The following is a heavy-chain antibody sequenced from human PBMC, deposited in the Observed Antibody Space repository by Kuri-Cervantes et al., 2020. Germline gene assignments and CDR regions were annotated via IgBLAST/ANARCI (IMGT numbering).Heavy chain of an antibody. J-gene: IGHJ6*03. CDR3: AKASPDYYYYYYMDV. CDR2: ISGSGGST. V-gene: IGHV3-23*01. Sequence: GESLKISCAASGLTFSSYAMSWVRQAPGKGLEWVSAISGSGGSTYYADSVKGRFTISRDNSKNTLYLQMNSLRAEDTAVYYCAKASPDYYYYYYMDVWGKGTTVTVSS. CDR1: GLTFSSYA.